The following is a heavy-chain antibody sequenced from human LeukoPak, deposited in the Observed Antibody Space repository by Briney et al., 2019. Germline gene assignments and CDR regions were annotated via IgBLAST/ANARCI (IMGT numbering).Heavy chain of an antibody. D-gene: IGHD1-14*01. CDR1: GGSITNYY. V-gene: IGHV4-59*01. CDR2: IYYSGST. CDR3: ARGESGNHAGFFDI. Sequence: SETLSLTCTVSGGSITNYYWTWIRQPPGKELEWIGFIYYSGSTNYSPSLKSRVTISVDTSKNQFSLKLSSMTAADTAVYYCARGESGNHAGFFDIWGQGTMVTVSS. J-gene: IGHJ3*02.